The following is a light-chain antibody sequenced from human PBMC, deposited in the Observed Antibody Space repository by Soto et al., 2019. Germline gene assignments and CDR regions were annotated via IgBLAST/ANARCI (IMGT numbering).Light chain of an antibody. CDR3: ISYTSSSTWV. J-gene: IGLJ3*02. V-gene: IGLV2-14*01. Sequence: QSVLTQPASVSGSPGQSITISCTGTSSDVGGYKYVSWYQQHPGTAPKLMIYEVSNRPSGVSDRFSGSRSGNTASLTISGLQAEDESDYYCISYTSSSTWVFGGGTKLTVL. CDR1: SSDVGGYKY. CDR2: EVS.